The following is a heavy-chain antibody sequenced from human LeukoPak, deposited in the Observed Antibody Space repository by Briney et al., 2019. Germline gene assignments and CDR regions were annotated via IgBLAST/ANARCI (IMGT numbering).Heavy chain of an antibody. J-gene: IGHJ5*02. V-gene: IGHV1-69*04. D-gene: IGHD1-26*01. CDR2: IIPILGIA. CDR3: ARASRPHGSFLGDWFDP. Sequence: ASVKVSCKASGGTFSSYAISWVRQAPGQGLEWMGRIIPILGIANYAQKFQGRVTITADKSTSTAYMELSSLRSEDTAVYYCARASRPHGSFLGDWFDPWGQGTLVTVSS. CDR1: GGTFSSYA.